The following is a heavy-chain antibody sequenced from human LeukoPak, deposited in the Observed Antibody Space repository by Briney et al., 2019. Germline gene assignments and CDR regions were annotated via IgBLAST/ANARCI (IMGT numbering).Heavy chain of an antibody. V-gene: IGHV3-11*03. J-gene: IGHJ4*02. D-gene: IGHD6-13*01. CDR2: ISASSSYT. Sequence: GALLLSCVVSGIPFSDYYLNGTRLAPGKGLEWISYISASSSYTDYADSVKGRFTISRDNAKKTLYLQMNSLGVEDTAVYYCAAGTAADFWGQGTLVTVSS. CDR3: AAGTAADF. CDR1: GIPFSDYY.